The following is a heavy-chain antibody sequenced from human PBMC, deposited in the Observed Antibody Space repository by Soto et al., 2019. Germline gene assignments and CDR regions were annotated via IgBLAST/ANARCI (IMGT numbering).Heavy chain of an antibody. CDR2: INPNSGNT. Sequence: QVQLVQSGAEVKKPWASVKVSCKASGYSFTSYDINWVRQATGQGIEWMGWINPNSGNTGYAQKFQGRVTMTRNTSISTAYMELSSLRSEDTAVYHCARGFVGYCSGGSCQAFYYYYYMDVWGKGTTVTVSS. D-gene: IGHD2-15*01. CDR1: GYSFTSYD. CDR3: ARGFVGYCSGGSCQAFYYYYYMDV. V-gene: IGHV1-8*01. J-gene: IGHJ6*03.